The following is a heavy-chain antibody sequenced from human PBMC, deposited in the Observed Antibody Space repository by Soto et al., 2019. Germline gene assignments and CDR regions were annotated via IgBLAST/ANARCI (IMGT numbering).Heavy chain of an antibody. V-gene: IGHV1-69*06. D-gene: IGHD3-10*01. CDR1: GGTFSSYT. Sequence: GASVKVSCKASGGTFSSYTITWVRQAPGQGLEWMGGIIPIFGTANYAQKFQGRVTITSHKTTSTAYMELSSPKSEDTAVYSCAGQQPIYYGHRRYSYSYGMDVWGQGTTVTVSS. CDR3: AGQQPIYYGHRRYSYSYGMDV. J-gene: IGHJ6*02. CDR2: IIPIFGTA.